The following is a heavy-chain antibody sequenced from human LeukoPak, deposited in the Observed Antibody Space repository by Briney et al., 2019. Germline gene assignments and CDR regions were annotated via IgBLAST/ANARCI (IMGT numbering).Heavy chain of an antibody. D-gene: IGHD2-2*01. CDR2: IFYSEST. Sequence: SETLSLTCTVSGGSISSSSYYWGWIRQPPAKGLEWIGNIFYSESTYYNPSLKSRVTISVDTSKNQFSLKLTSVTAADTAVYYCARRNIVVPAAMARAFDIWGQGTMVTVSS. CDR1: GGSISSSSYY. CDR3: ARRNIVVPAAMARAFDI. J-gene: IGHJ3*02. V-gene: IGHV4-39*01.